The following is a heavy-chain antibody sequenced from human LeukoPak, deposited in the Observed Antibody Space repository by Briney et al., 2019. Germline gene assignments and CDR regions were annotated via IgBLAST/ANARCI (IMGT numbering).Heavy chain of an antibody. D-gene: IGHD3-16*01. CDR1: GFTFTEYW. CDR2: IKHNGDEL. Sequence: GGSLRLSCAASGFTFTEYWMTWVRQAPGKGLEWVANIKHNGDELNYVDSVEDRFTISRDNAKNSLYLHMTSLRAEDTAVYYCARELRTFDSWGQGTLVTVSS. CDR3: ARELRTFDS. V-gene: IGHV3-7*01. J-gene: IGHJ4*02.